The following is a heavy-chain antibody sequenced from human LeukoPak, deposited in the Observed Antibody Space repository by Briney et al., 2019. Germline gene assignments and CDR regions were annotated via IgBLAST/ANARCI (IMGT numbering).Heavy chain of an antibody. V-gene: IGHV4-4*07. CDR2: ICATGSS. D-gene: IGHD1-26*01. J-gene: IGHJ5*02. Sequence: SETLSLTCTVSGGSISNYCWSWIRQPAGNGLEWIGRICATGSSNYNPFLKSRVTMSVDTSKKQFSLKPSSVTAADTAVYYCARDREVGRDNAISWFDPWGQGILVTVSS. CDR3: ARDREVGRDNAISWFDP. CDR1: GGSISNYC.